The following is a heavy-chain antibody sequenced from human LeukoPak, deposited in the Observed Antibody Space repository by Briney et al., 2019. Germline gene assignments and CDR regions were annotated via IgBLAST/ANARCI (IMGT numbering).Heavy chain of an antibody. CDR2: IYYSGST. CDR1: GGSISSYY. V-gene: IGHV4-59*08. D-gene: IGHD1-14*01. CDR3: ARHLTGDYFDY. Sequence: SETLSLTCTVSGGSISSYYWSWIRQPPGKGLEWIGYIYYSGSTNCNPSLKSRVTISVDTSKNQFSLKLSSVTAADTAVYYCARHLTGDYFDYWGQGTLVTVSS. J-gene: IGHJ4*02.